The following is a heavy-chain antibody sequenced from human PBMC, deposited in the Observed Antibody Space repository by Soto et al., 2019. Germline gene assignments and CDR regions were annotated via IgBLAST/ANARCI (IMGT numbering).Heavy chain of an antibody. D-gene: IGHD2-15*01. CDR2: ISDSGST. CDR1: GGSVSSGNYY. CDR3: ARRIKYYYAMDV. J-gene: IGHJ6*02. V-gene: IGHV4-61*01. Sequence: PSETLSLTCTVSGGSVSSGNYYWSWIRQPPGKGLEWIGYISDSGSTNYNPSLKSRVTISVDTSNNQFSLKLSSVTAADTAVYYCARRIKYYYAMDVWGQGTTVTVSS.